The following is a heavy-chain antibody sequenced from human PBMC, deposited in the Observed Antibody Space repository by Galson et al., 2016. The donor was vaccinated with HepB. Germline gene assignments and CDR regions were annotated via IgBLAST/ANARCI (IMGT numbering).Heavy chain of an antibody. D-gene: IGHD1-1*01. V-gene: IGHV6-1*01. CDR3: TRAAENWDGMWLNGFAV. CDR1: GDSVSNINSA. J-gene: IGHJ3*01. Sequence: CAISGDSVSNINSAWAWVRQSPSRGLEWLGRTYYRSKCFNHYAVSVKSRMTINADTSNNQFSLQLESVNLEDTAVYDCTRAAENWDGMWLNGFAVWGQGTVVTVS. CDR2: TYYRSKCFN.